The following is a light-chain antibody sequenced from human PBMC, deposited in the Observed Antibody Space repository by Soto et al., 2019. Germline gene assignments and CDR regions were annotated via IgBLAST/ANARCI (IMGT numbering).Light chain of an antibody. CDR1: QSVSSSY. CDR2: GAS. CDR3: QRYGSSPMYT. V-gene: IGKV3-20*01. J-gene: IGKJ2*01. Sequence: EIVLTQSPGTLSLSPGERATLSCRASQSVSSSYLAWYQQKPGQAPRLLIYGASGRATGIPDRFSGSGSGTDCTLTISRLEPEDFAVYFCQRYGSSPMYTFGQGTKLEIK.